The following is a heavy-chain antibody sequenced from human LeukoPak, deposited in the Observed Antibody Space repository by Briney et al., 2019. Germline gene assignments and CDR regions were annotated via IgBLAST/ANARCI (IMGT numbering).Heavy chain of an antibody. CDR3: ARSWVTGYGTVLDY. D-gene: IGHD2-21*02. J-gene: IGHJ4*02. Sequence: GESLKISCKGAGYSFTSYWIGWVRQMPGKRLEWMGIIYPGDSDTRYSLPFQGQVTISADKSISTDYLQWSSLKASDTAMYYCARSWVTGYGTVLDYWGQGTLVTVSS. CDR2: IYPGDSDT. V-gene: IGHV5-51*01. CDR1: GYSFTSYW.